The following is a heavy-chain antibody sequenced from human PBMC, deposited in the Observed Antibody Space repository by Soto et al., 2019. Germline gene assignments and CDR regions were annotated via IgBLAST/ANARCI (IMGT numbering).Heavy chain of an antibody. CDR1: GGSISSSSYY. V-gene: IGHV4-39*01. CDR3: ARHISSSAGRDFDY. J-gene: IGHJ4*02. CDR2: IYYSGST. Sequence: SETLSLTCTVSGGSISSSSYYWGWIRQPPGKGLEWIGSIYYSGSTYYNPSLKSRVTISVDTSKNQFSLKLSSVTAADTAVYYGARHISSSAGRDFDYWGQGTLVTVS. D-gene: IGHD6-6*01.